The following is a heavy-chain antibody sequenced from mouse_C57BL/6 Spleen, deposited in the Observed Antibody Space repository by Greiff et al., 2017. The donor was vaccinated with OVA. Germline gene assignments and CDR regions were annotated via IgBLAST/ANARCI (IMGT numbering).Heavy chain of an antibody. CDR1: GYSFPGYY. V-gene: IGHV1-42*01. Sequence: VQLQQSGPELVKPGASVKISCKASGYSFPGYYMNWVKQSPEKSLEWIGEINPSTGGTTYNQKFKAKATLTVDKSSSTAYMQLKSLTSEDSAVYYCARGGEGDFDYWGQGTTLTVSS. CDR2: INPSTGGT. J-gene: IGHJ2*01. CDR3: ARGGEGDFDY.